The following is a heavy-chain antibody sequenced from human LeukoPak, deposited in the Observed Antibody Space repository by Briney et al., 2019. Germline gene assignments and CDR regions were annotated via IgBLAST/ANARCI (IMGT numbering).Heavy chain of an antibody. CDR3: AGDSSTSDPNDAFDI. CDR2: IIPIFGTA. J-gene: IGHJ3*02. D-gene: IGHD2-2*01. CDR1: GGTFSSYA. Sequence: SVKVSCKASGGTFSSYAISWVRQAPGQGLEWMGGIIPIFGTANYAQKFQGRVTITADESTSTAYMELSSLRSEDTAVYYCAGDSSTSDPNDAFDIWGQGTMVTVSS. V-gene: IGHV1-69*13.